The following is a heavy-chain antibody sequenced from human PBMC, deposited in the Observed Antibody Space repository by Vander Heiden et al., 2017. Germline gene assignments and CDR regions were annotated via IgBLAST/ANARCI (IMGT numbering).Heavy chain of an antibody. V-gene: IGHV3-33*03. CDR2: IWYDGGAK. CDR1: GFTFSRHG. D-gene: IGHD3-16*01. CDR3: ARHQGYYDMDY. J-gene: IGHJ4*02. Sequence: QVQVVDSGGGVVQPGRSLRLSYVASGFTFSRHGMNWVRQAPGKGLEWVATIWYDGGAKYYGDSVKGRFTVSRDNSRNTVFLQMNNLRVEDTAVYYCARHQGYYDMDYWGQGTLVTVSS.